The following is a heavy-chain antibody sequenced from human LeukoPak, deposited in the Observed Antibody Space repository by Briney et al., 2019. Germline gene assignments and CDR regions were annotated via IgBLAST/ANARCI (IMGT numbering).Heavy chain of an antibody. CDR1: GFTFSSYW. Sequence: PGGSLRLSCAASGFTFSSYWMHWVRQAPGKGLVWVSRINSDGSSTSYADSVEGRFTISRDNAKNTLYLQMNSLRAEDTAVYYCGSGYSYGYPDYWGQGTLVTVSS. CDR3: GSGYSYGYPDY. CDR2: INSDGSST. D-gene: IGHD5-18*01. V-gene: IGHV3-74*01. J-gene: IGHJ4*02.